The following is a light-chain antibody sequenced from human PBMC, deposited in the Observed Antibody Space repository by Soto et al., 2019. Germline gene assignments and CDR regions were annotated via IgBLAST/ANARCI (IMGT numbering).Light chain of an antibody. CDR2: DAS. J-gene: IGKJ1*01. Sequence: EIVLTQSPSTLSSFPGDRVTLSCRASQYINTRLAWYQQKPGQAPRLLIYDASSRAPGIPDRFSGSGSGTDFALTISRLEPEDFAVYYCQQYGTSTGTFGQGTKVDIK. CDR1: QYINTR. V-gene: IGKV3-20*01. CDR3: QQYGTSTGT.